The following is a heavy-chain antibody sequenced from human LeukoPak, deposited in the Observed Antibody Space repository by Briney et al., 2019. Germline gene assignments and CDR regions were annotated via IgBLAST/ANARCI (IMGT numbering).Heavy chain of an antibody. CDR1: GGSISSYY. V-gene: IGHV4-4*07. Sequence: SETLSLTCTVSGGSISSYYWSWIRQPAGKGLECIGPIYTTGNTNYNPSLKSRVTMSVDTSKNQFSLKLSSVTAADTAVYYCARARYYGSGSYRVPYYYYMDVWGKGTTVTISS. CDR3: ARARYYGSGSYRVPYYYYMDV. J-gene: IGHJ6*03. D-gene: IGHD3-10*01. CDR2: IYTTGNT.